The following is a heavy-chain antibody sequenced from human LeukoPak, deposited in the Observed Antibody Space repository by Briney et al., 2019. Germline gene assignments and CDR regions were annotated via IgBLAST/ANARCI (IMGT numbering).Heavy chain of an antibody. CDR2: IYSGGST. J-gene: IGHJ4*02. CDR1: GFTVSSNY. CDR3: ARVTSNYGPFDY. V-gene: IGHV3-66*02. D-gene: IGHD4-11*01. Sequence: GGSLRFSCAASGFTVSSNYMSWVRQAPGKGLEWVSVIYSGGSTYYADSVKGRFTISRDNSKNTLYLQMNSLRAEDTAVYYCARVTSNYGPFDYWGQGTLVTVSS.